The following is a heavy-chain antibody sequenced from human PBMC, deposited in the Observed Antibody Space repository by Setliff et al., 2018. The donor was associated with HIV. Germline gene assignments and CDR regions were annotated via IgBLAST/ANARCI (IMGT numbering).Heavy chain of an antibody. V-gene: IGHV2-5*02. Sequence: ESGPTLVNPTETLTLTCAFSGFSLATDGVSLGWIRQPPGEGPEWLALIYWDGDTRYNPSLKGRLTVTKATSNNPVVLMVSHMDPADTATYFCAHVNSFRSVYFDSWGEGMLVTVSS. CDR1: GFSLATDGVS. CDR3: AHVNSFRSVYFDS. CDR2: IYWDGDT. D-gene: IGHD3-10*01. J-gene: IGHJ4*01.